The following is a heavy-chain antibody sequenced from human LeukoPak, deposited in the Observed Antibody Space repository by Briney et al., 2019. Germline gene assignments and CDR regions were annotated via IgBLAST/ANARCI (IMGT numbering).Heavy chain of an antibody. D-gene: IGHD3-10*01. CDR1: GFSFSSYT. V-gene: IGHV3-30-3*01. CDR2: ISNDGNNK. Sequence: GGSLRLSCAASGFSFSSYTMHWVRQAPGKGMEWVSVISNDGNNKDYAESVKGRFTISRDNSKNTLYLQMNSLRAEDTAVYYCARDRYYGSGRYNYFDYWGQGTLVTVSS. CDR3: ARDRYYGSGRYNYFDY. J-gene: IGHJ4*02.